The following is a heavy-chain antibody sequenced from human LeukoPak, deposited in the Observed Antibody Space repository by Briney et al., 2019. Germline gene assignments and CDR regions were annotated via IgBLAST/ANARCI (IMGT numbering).Heavy chain of an antibody. J-gene: IGHJ4*02. CDR3: ARGPGFDY. CDR2: INQDGSEQ. V-gene: IGHV3-7*01. CDR1: GFSFSNYW. Sequence: PGGSLRLSCEVSGFSFSNYWMTWVRQAPGKGLEWVANINQDGSEQYYVDSVKGRFTISRDNTKNSLYLQMNSLRAEDTAVYYCARGPGFDYWGQGTLVTVSS.